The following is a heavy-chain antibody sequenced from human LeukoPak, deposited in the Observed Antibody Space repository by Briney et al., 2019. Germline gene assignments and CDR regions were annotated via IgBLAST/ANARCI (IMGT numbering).Heavy chain of an antibody. Sequence: PSETLSLTCTVSGGSIGTYYWSWIRQSPGKGLEWIGYIYVTGSTRYNPYLQSRVTISVDTSRNQFFLKMSSVTAGDTAVYYCARHIGGGIEDMDVWGKGTKVTVSS. CDR2: IYVTGST. CDR3: ARHIGGGIEDMDV. CDR1: GGSIGTYY. V-gene: IGHV4-59*08. D-gene: IGHD3-16*02. J-gene: IGHJ6*03.